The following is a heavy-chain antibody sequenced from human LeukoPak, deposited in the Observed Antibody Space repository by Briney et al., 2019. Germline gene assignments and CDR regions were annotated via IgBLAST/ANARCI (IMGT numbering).Heavy chain of an antibody. D-gene: IGHD3-10*01. J-gene: IGHJ4*02. CDR1: GYTLTELS. Sequence: ASVKVSCKVSGYTLTELSMHWVRQAPGKGLEWMGGFDPEDGETIYAQKFQGRVTMTEDTSTDTAYMELSSLRSEDTAVYYCATNPLWFVELLYESDYWGQGTLVTVSS. CDR3: ATNPLWFVELLYESDY. V-gene: IGHV1-24*01. CDR2: FDPEDGET.